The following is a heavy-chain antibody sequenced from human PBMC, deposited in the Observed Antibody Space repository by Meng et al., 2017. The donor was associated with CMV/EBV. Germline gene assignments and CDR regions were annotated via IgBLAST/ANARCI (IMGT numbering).Heavy chain of an antibody. CDR2: IKHSGST. J-gene: IGHJ4*02. V-gene: IGHV4-34*01. CDR3: ERGPRVLEWLLATETYYVDY. Sequence: SETLSLTCAVYGGSFSGYYWSWIRQPPGKGLGWLGEIKHSGSTNYNPSLKSRVTIAVETSKNQFYLKLSSVTAADTAVYYCERGPRVLEWLLATETYYVDYWGQGTLVTVSS. D-gene: IGHD3-3*01. CDR1: GGSFSGYY.